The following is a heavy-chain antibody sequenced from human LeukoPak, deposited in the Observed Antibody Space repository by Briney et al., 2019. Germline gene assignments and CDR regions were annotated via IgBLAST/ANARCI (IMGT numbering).Heavy chain of an antibody. V-gene: IGHV4-4*02. J-gene: IGHJ6*04. CDR2: IYHSGST. Sequence: SETLSLTCAVSGGSISSSNWWSWVRQPPGKGLEWIGEIYHSGSTNYNPSLKSRVTISVDKSKNQFSLKLSSVTAADTAVYYCARSSSDGNYGTDVWGKGTTVTVSS. CDR3: ARSSSDGNYGTDV. CDR1: GGSISSSNW.